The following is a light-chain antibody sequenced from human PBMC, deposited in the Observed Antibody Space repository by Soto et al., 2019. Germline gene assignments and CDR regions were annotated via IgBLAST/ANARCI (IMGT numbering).Light chain of an antibody. V-gene: IGKV3-15*01. Sequence: EIVLTQSPGTLSLSPGGRAILSCRASQSISSNLAWYQQKPGQAPRLLMFRTSSRATGFPARFSGSGSGTEFTLTISSLQSEDFGVYYCQQYNNWPRATFGGGTKVDIK. J-gene: IGKJ4*01. CDR2: RTS. CDR3: QQYNNWPRAT. CDR1: QSISSN.